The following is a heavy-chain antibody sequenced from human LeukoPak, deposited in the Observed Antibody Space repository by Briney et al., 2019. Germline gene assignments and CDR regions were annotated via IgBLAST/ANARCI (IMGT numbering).Heavy chain of an antibody. V-gene: IGHV3-30*04. CDR2: ISSGSEK. D-gene: IGHD3-3*01. CDR3: ARDLELSAVYYFDS. Sequence: GRSLRLSCEAPGFTFSIFPMHWVRQAPGKGLEWVALISSGSEKYYADSVKGRFTISRDNSKNMLYLQMNSPRADDTAVYYCARDLELSAVYYFDSWGQGTLVIVSS. CDR1: GFTFSIFP. J-gene: IGHJ4*02.